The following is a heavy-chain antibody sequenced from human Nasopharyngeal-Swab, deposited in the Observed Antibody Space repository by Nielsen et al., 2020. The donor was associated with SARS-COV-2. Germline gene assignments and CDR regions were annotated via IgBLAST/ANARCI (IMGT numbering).Heavy chain of an antibody. J-gene: IGHJ6*02. V-gene: IGHV1-46*01. D-gene: IGHD1-7*01. CDR2: INPTDGST. Sequence: VRQMPGKGLEWMGIINPTDGSTSYAQKFEGRVTMTRVTSTSTVYMELNSLRSEDTAVYYCARVLPFRITGTSGMDVWGQGTTVTVSS. CDR3: ARVLPFRITGTSGMDV.